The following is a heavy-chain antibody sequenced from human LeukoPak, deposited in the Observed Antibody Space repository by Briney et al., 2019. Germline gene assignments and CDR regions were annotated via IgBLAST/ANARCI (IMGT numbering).Heavy chain of an antibody. Sequence: PGGSLRLSCAASGFTFSSYEMNWVRQAPGKGLEWVSYISSSGSTIYYADSVKGRFTISRDNAKNSLYLQMNSLRTEDTAMYYCARDGVAETTGYYFDYWGQGTLVTVSS. CDR2: ISSSGSTI. D-gene: IGHD4-17*01. J-gene: IGHJ4*02. CDR1: GFTFSSYE. V-gene: IGHV3-48*03. CDR3: ARDGVAETTGYYFDY.